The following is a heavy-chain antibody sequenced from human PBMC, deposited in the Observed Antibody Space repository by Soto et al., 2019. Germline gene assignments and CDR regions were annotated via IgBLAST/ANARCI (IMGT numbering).Heavy chain of an antibody. CDR2: IFYDGST. Sequence: SETLSLTCTVSGGSISSGTYYWGWIRQPPGRGLEWIGSIFYDGSTYYNPSLKSRVTTSIDASKNQFSVKLSSVTATDTAVYNCARHADRGSASRAFDIWGQGTRVT. V-gene: IGHV4-39*01. J-gene: IGHJ3*02. CDR1: GGSISSGTYY. CDR3: ARHADRGSASRAFDI. D-gene: IGHD1-26*01.